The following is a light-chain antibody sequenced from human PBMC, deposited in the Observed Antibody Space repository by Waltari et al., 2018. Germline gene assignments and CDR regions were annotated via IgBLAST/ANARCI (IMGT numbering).Light chain of an antibody. CDR3: QHYNNWSGA. V-gene: IGKV3-15*01. Sequence: EIVMKQSPATLSVSPGERATLPCRASQTVNSNLAWFQQRPGQAPRLLIYGASTRATGIPARFSGSGSGTEFTLTISSLQSEDFAVYYCQHYNNWSGAFGPGTKVDIK. J-gene: IGKJ3*01. CDR2: GAS. CDR1: QTVNSN.